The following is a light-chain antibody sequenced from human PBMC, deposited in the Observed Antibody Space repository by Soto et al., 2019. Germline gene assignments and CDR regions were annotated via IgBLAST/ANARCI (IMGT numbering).Light chain of an antibody. V-gene: IGLV2-14*03. CDR3: SSYTTSATGV. CDR1: SSDVGGYNY. CDR2: DVS. Sequence: QSAPTQPASASGSPGQSITISCTGTSSDVGGYNYVSWYQQHPGEAPKLMIYDVSNRPSGVSNRFSGSKSGNTASLTISGLQAEDEADYYCSSYTTSATGVFGTGTKVTVL. J-gene: IGLJ1*01.